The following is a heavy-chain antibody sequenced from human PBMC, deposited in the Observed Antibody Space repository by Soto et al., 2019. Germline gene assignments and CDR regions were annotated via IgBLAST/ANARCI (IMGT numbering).Heavy chain of an antibody. CDR1: GFTFSSYG. V-gene: IGHV3-33*01. CDR2: IWYDGSNK. D-gene: IGHD4-17*01. CDR3: ASGGVDYGDYDYYYYYMAV. Sequence: GGSLRLSCAASGFTFSSYGMHWVCQAPGKWLEWVAVIWYDGSNKYYADSVKGRFTTSTDNSKNTLYLQLNSLRAEDTAVYYCASGGVDYGDYDYYYYYMAVRGKGTTVTVSS. J-gene: IGHJ6*03.